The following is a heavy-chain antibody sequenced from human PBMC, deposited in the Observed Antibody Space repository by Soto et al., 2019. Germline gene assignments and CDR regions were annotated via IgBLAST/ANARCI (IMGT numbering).Heavy chain of an antibody. J-gene: IGHJ6*03. V-gene: IGHV5-51*01. D-gene: IGHD2-2*01. CDR3: ARLRAIVLVPAAMVPYYYYMDV. CDR2: IYPGDSDT. Sequence: PGESLKISCKGSGYSFTSYWIGWVRQMPGKGLEWMGIIYPGDSDTRYSPSFQGQVTISADKSISTAYLQWSSLKASDTAMYYCARLRAIVLVPAAMVPYYYYMDVWGKGTTVTVSS. CDR1: GYSFTSYW.